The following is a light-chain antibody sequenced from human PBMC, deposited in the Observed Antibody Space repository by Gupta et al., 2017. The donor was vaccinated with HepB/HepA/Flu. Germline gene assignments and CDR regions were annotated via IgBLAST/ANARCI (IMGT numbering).Light chain of an antibody. CDR3: QQCSNWPPWT. V-gene: IGKV3-11*01. CDR2: DAS. J-gene: IGKJ1*01. CDR1: QSVSSY. Sequence: VLTQPPATLALSPTDRATLSCRASQSVSSYLAWYQQKPGQAPRLLIYDASNRATGIPARFSGSGSGTDFSLTISGLEPEDVAVYYCQQCSNWPPWTFGQGTKVEIK.